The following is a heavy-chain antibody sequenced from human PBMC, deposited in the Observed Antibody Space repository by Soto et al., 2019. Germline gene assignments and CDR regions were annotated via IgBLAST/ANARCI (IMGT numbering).Heavy chain of an antibody. CDR2: ISSSSSYI. V-gene: IGHV3-21*01. D-gene: IGHD5-18*01. CDR3: ARDQPGYSYGYGLGY. Sequence: EVQLVESGGGLIKPGGSLRLSCAASGFTFSSYSMNWVRQAPGKGLEWVSSISSSSSYIYYADSVKGRFTISRDNAKNSRYLQMTSLRAEDTAVYYCARDQPGYSYGYGLGYWGQGTLVTVSS. J-gene: IGHJ4*02. CDR1: GFTFSSYS.